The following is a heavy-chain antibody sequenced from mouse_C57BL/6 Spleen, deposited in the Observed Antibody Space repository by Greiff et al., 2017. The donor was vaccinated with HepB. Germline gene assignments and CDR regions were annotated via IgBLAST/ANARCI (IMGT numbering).Heavy chain of an antibody. CDR1: GYSITSGYY. J-gene: IGHJ1*03. V-gene: IGHV3-6*01. CDR2: ISYDGSN. CDR3: ATSYYGSSGWYFDV. Sequence: EVKLQESGPGLVKPSQSLSLTCSVTGYSITSGYYWNWIRQFPGNKLEWMGYISYDGSNNYNPSLKNRISITRDTSKNQFFLKLNSVTTEDTATYYRATSYYGSSGWYFDVWGTGTTVTVSS. D-gene: IGHD1-1*01.